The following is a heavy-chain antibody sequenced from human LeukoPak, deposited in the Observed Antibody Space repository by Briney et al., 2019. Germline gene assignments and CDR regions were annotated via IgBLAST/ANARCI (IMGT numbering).Heavy chain of an antibody. CDR2: ISYDGSNK. Sequence: GRSLRLSCAASGFTFSSYAMHWVRQAPGKGLEWVAVISYDGSNKYYADSVKGRFTISRDNSKNTLYLQMNSLRAEDTAVYYCARMGKIAVAGTGGHYYFDYWGQGTLVTVSS. CDR3: ARMGKIAVAGTGGHYYFDY. CDR1: GFTFSSYA. D-gene: IGHD6-19*01. J-gene: IGHJ4*02. V-gene: IGHV3-30*04.